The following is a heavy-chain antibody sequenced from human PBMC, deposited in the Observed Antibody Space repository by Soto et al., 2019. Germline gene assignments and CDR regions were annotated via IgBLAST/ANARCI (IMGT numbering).Heavy chain of an antibody. Sequence: SETLSLTCTVSGGSISSYYWSWIRQPPGKGLEWIGYIYYSGSTNYNPSLKSRVTISVDTSRNQFSLKLSSVTAADTAVYYCARNCKGGSCYNNWFDPWGQGTLVTVSS. CDR2: IYYSGST. V-gene: IGHV4-59*01. CDR3: ARNCKGGSCYNNWFDP. J-gene: IGHJ5*02. CDR1: GGSISSYY. D-gene: IGHD2-15*01.